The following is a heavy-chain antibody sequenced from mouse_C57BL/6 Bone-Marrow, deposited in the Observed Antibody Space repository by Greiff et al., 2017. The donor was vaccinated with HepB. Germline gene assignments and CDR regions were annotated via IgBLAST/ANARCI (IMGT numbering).Heavy chain of an antibody. J-gene: IGHJ2*01. Sequence: VQLQQSGAELVKPGASVKLSCKASGYTFTSYWMHWVKQRPGQGLEWIGMIHPNSGSTNYNEKFKSKATLTVYKSSSTAYMQLSSLTSEDSAVYYCARRKELGRGDFDYWGQGTTLTVSS. V-gene: IGHV1-64*01. D-gene: IGHD4-1*01. CDR1: GYTFTSYW. CDR2: IHPNSGST. CDR3: ARRKELGRGDFDY.